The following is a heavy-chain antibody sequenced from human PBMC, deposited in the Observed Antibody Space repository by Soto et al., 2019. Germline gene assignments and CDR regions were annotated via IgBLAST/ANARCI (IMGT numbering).Heavy chain of an antibody. D-gene: IGHD3-3*01. CDR1: GFSLSSNGVG. CDR3: PQERNSYDDFPSGFQITTALSRAFDI. V-gene: IGHV2-5*01. CDR2: IFWNDDK. J-gene: IGHJ3*02. Sequence: QITLKESGPALVKPTQTLTLTCTFSGFSLSSNGVGVGWIRQPPGKALEWLALIFWNDDKRYSASLKSRLTIPKAPYKYQVVMSMTDMDPVDTAAYSCPQERNSYDDFPSGFQITTALSRAFDIWCQGTMVTLSS.